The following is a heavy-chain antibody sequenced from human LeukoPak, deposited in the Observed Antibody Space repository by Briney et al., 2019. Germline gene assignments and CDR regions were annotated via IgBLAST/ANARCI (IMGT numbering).Heavy chain of an antibody. Sequence: SETLSLTCTVSGGSISSYDWSWIRQPPGKGLEWIGYIYYSGSTNYNPSLKSRVTISVDTSKNQFSLKLSSVTAADTAVYYCARLRDYYDSSGYSFDYWGQGTLVTVSS. J-gene: IGHJ4*02. CDR1: GGSISSYD. CDR3: ARLRDYYDSSGYSFDY. CDR2: IYYSGST. D-gene: IGHD3-22*01. V-gene: IGHV4-59*08.